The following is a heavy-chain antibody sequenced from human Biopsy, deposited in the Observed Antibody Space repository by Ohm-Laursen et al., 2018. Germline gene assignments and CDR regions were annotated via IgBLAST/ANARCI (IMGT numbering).Heavy chain of an antibody. J-gene: IGHJ4*02. CDR1: GFSLRNFT. CDR3: ARFPDFWSGYYVDS. D-gene: IGHD3-3*01. V-gene: IGHV3-21*04. CDR2: ISRSVSHI. Sequence: SLRLSCAASGFSLRNFTINWVRQAPGKGLEWVSSISRSVSHILYAETLKGRFTVSRDNANNSLFLQMNSLRAEDTAVYYCARFPDFWSGYYVDSWGQGTLVTVS.